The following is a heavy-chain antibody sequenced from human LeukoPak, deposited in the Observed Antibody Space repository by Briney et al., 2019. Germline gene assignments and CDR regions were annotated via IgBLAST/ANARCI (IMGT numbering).Heavy chain of an antibody. D-gene: IGHD5-18*01. Sequence: SETLSLTCTVSGGFMSTYYWSWIRQPPGKGLEWIGYIYDSGSTIYNRALKSRVTISMDTSSNKISLDLSSVTAADTAVYYCARGYSYPEYWGQGTLVIVFS. V-gene: IGHV4-59*01. J-gene: IGHJ4*02. CDR1: GGFMSTYY. CDR2: IYDSGST. CDR3: ARGYSYPEY.